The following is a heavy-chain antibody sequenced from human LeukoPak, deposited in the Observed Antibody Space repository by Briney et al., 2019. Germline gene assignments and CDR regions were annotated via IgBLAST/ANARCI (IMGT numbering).Heavy chain of an antibody. V-gene: IGHV1-69*05. CDR1: GGTFSSYA. CDR3: ARARMYSGSYYLMGPFDY. D-gene: IGHD1-26*01. Sequence: ASVKVSCKASGGTFSSYAISWVRQAPGQGLEWMGGIIPIFGTANYAQKFQGRVTITTDESTSTAYMELSSLRSEDTAVYYCARARMYSGSYYLMGPFDYWGQGTLVTVSS. CDR2: IIPIFGTA. J-gene: IGHJ4*02.